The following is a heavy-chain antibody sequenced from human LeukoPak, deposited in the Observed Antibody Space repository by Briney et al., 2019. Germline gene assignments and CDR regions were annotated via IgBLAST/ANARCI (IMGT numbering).Heavy chain of an antibody. Sequence: PSETLSLTCTVSGGSISSHYWSWIRQPPGKGLEWIGYIYYSGSTNYSPSLKSRVTISVDTSKNQFSLKLSSVTAADTAVYYCARDGAVRSSSTKVGKSRYYYYYMDVWGKGTTVTVSS. J-gene: IGHJ6*03. D-gene: IGHD6-13*01. V-gene: IGHV4-59*11. CDR2: IYYSGST. CDR1: GGSISSHY. CDR3: ARDGAVRSSSTKVGKSRYYYYYMDV.